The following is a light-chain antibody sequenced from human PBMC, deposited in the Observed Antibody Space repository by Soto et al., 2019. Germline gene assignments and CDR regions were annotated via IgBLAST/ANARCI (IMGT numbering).Light chain of an antibody. CDR1: SSDVGGYNY. V-gene: IGLV2-14*01. Sequence: PQPASVSGSPGQSINISCTGTSSDVGGYNYVSWYQQHPGKAPKLMIYEVSNRPSGVSNRFSGSKSGNTASLTISGLQAEDEADYYCSLYTSSSNDVFRTGTNVTVL. CDR3: SLYTSSSNDV. J-gene: IGLJ1*01. CDR2: EVS.